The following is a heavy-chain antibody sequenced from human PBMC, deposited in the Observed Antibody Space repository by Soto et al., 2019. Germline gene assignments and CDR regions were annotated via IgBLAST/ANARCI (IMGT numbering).Heavy chain of an antibody. J-gene: IGHJ4*01. Sequence: QVQLVQSGAEVKKPGASVKVSCKASGYTFTSYGISWVRQAPGQGLEWMGWISAYNGNTNYAQKLQGRVTMTTDTTTSTGYKEVRSLRSDDKAGDYCARGTVAGTAGFDYWGQGTLVTVS. CDR2: ISAYNGNT. CDR1: GYTFTSYG. D-gene: IGHD6-19*01. CDR3: ARGTVAGTAGFDY. V-gene: IGHV1-18*01.